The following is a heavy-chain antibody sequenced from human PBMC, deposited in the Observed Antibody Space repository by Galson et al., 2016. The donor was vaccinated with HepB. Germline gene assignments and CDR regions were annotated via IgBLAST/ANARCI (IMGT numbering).Heavy chain of an antibody. J-gene: IGHJ5*01. CDR2: LYRGGYT. CDR1: DFSVSVSY. D-gene: IGHD2-15*01. Sequence: SLRLSCAVSDFSVSVSYMSWVRQAPGKGLEWVSVLYRGGYTNYADSVKGRFTISRDNSKNTLYLKMNGLRGDDTAVDYCARLGANPPCLGGSCYRWFDSWCQGIMVTVSS. CDR3: ARLGANPPCLGGSCYRWFDS. V-gene: IGHV3-53*01.